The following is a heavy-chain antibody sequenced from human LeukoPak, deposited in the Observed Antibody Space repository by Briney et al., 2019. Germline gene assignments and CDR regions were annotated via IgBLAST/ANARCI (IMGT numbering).Heavy chain of an antibody. CDR3: ARARYGPAGGDY. D-gene: IGHD3-10*01. Sequence: GASVKVSCKASGYTFTGHYMHWVRQAPGQGLEWMGWINPNNGGTTYAQKFQGRVTMSRDTYISTAYMELSGLRSDDTAVYYCARARYGPAGGDYWGQGTLVTVSS. J-gene: IGHJ4*02. CDR1: GYTFTGHY. V-gene: IGHV1-2*02. CDR2: INPNNGGT.